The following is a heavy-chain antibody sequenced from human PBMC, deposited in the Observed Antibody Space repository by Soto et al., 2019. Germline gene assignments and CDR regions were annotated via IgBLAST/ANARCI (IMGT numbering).Heavy chain of an antibody. CDR1: GFSFSNYW. V-gene: IGHV3-74*01. CDR2: LNPDGSFT. J-gene: IGHJ6*02. Sequence: EVQLVESGGGLLQPGGSLRLSCAASGFSFSNYWMHWVRQAPGKGLVWVSRLNPDGSFTAYADSVKGRFTLSRDNAKNTVYLQMKSLRAEDTAVYYCARGMKNYYAMDVWGQGTTVTVSS. CDR3: ARGMKNYYAMDV.